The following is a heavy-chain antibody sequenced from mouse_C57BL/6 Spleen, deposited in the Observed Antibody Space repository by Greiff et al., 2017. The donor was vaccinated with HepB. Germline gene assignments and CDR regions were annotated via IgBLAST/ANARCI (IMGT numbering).Heavy chain of an antibody. D-gene: IGHD2-4*01. CDR3: ARSGVYYDYRAY. J-gene: IGHJ3*01. CDR1: GYTFTSYW. CDR2: INPSNGGT. Sequence: QVQLQQSGTELVKPGASVKLSCKASGYTFTSYWMHWVKQRPGQGLEWIGNINPSNGGTNYNEKFKSKATLTVDKSSSTAYMQLSSLTSEDSAVYYCARSGVYYDYRAYWGQGTLVTVSA. V-gene: IGHV1-53*01.